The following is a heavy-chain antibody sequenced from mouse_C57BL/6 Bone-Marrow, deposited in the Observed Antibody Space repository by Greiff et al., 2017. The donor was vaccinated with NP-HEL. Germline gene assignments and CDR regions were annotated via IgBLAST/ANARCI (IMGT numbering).Heavy chain of an antibody. V-gene: IGHV1-61*01. D-gene: IGHD2-13*01. CDR1: GYTFTSYW. CDR3: ARSGVTGNYFDY. J-gene: IGHJ2*01. CDR2: IYPSDSET. Sequence: VQLQQPGAELVRPGSSVKLSCKASGYTFTSYWMDWVKQRPGQGLEWIGNIYPSDSETHYNQKFKDKATLTVDKSSSTAYMQLSSLTSEDSAVYYCARSGVTGNYFDYWGQGTTLTVSS.